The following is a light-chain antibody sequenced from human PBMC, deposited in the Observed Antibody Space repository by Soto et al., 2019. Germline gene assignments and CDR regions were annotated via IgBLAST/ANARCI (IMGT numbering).Light chain of an antibody. CDR2: EVS. CDR3: SSYTTQSTPYV. CDR1: SSDVGGYNY. J-gene: IGLJ1*01. Sequence: QSVLTQPASVSGSPGQSITISCTGTSSDVGGYNYVSWYQQHPGKAPKLLIYEVSNRPSGVSNRFSGSKSGNTASLTISGLQDEDEADYYCSSYTTQSTPYVFGTGTKVTVL. V-gene: IGLV2-14*01.